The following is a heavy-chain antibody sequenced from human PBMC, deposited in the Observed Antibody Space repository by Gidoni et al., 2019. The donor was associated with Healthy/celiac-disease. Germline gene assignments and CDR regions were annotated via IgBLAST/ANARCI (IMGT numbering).Heavy chain of an antibody. D-gene: IGHD2-2*01. CDR2: IYYSGST. J-gene: IGHJ4*02. CDR1: GGSISSGGYY. CDR3: ARVVVVPAANFYYFDY. V-gene: IGHV4-31*03. Sequence: QVQLQESGPGLVKPSQTLSLTCTVSGGSISSGGYYWSWIRQHPGKGLEWIGYIYYSGSTYYNPSLKSRVTISVDTSKNQFSLKLSSVTAADTAVYYCARVVVVPAANFYYFDYWGQGTLVTVSS.